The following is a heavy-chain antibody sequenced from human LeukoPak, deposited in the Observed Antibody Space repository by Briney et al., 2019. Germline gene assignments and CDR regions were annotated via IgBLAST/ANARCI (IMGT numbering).Heavy chain of an antibody. CDR1: GFTFSSYE. J-gene: IGHJ4*02. CDR2: ISSSGSTI. D-gene: IGHD1-20*01. Sequence: GGSLRLSCAASGFTFSSYEMNWVRQAPGKGLEWVSYISSSGSTIYYAGSVKGRFTISRDNAKNSLYLQINSLRAEDTAVYYCSILERDYNWNARPWGYWGQGILVTVSS. V-gene: IGHV3-48*03. CDR3: SILERDYNWNARPWGY.